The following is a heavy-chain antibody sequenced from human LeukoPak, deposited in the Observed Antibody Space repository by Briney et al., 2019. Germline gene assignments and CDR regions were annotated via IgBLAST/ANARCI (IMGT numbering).Heavy chain of an antibody. CDR2: ISGSGDST. J-gene: IGHJ4*02. V-gene: IGHV3-23*01. CDR3: AKPGYAGYSTSWYPIDY. D-gene: IGHD6-13*01. CDR1: GFTFSSYA. Sequence: GWSLRLSCAVSGFTFSSYAMNWVRQAPGKGLEWVSSISGSGDSTYYADSVKGRFTISRDNSKNTLYLQINSLRPEDTAIYYCAKPGYAGYSTSWYPIDYWGQGTLVTVSS.